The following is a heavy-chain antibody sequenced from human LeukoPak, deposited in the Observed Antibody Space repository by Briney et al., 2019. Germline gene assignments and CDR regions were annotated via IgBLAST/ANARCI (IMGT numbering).Heavy chain of an antibody. CDR2: INAGNGNT. D-gene: IGHD3-10*01. V-gene: IGHV1-3*01. CDR1: GYTFTSYA. Sequence: ASVKVSCTASGYTFTSYAMHWVRQAPGQRLEWMGWINAGNGNTKYSQKFQGRVTITRDTSASTAYMELSSLTSEDTAVYYCATVGVVRGVPHFNYWGQGTLVTVSS. CDR3: ATVGVVRGVPHFNY. J-gene: IGHJ4*02.